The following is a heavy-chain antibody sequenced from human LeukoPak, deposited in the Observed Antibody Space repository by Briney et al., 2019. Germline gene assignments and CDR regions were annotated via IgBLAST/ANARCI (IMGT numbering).Heavy chain of an antibody. CDR1: GFTFSSYE. Sequence: GRSLRLSCAASGFTFSSYEMNWVRQAPGKGLEWVSYISSSGSTIYYADSVKGRFTISRDNAKNSLYLQMNSLRAEDTAVYYCARDGSFGSGYYYGMDVWGQGTTVTVSS. CDR3: ARDGSFGSGYYYGMDV. CDR2: ISSSGSTI. J-gene: IGHJ6*02. D-gene: IGHD3-22*01. V-gene: IGHV3-48*03.